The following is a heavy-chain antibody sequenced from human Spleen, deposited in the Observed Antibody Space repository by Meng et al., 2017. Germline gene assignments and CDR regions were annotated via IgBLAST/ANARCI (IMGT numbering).Heavy chain of an antibody. V-gene: IGHV5-51*01. D-gene: IGHD1-14*01. CDR2: IYPDDSDT. CDR3: ARHSPGTWGCFDY. Sequence: GGSLRLSCKGSGYTFSNYWIAWVRQMPRKGLEWMGIIYPDDSDTMYSPSFQGQVTISADKSIDTAYLQWSSLKASDTAMYYCARHSPGTWGCFDYWGQGALVTVSS. CDR1: GYTFSNYW. J-gene: IGHJ4*02.